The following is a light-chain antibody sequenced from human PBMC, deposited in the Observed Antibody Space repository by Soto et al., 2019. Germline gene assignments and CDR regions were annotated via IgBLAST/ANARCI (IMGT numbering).Light chain of an antibody. J-gene: IGKJ4*01. CDR2: DAS. CDR1: QSVSSD. CDR3: QENSERPPLS. Sequence: EIVLTQSPVTLSLSPGERATLSCRASQSVSSDLAWYQQKPGQAPRLLIFDASNRAAGIPARFSGSGSGTEYSHNLRSQAPEDIAFNYIQENSERPPLSFGGETKVEVK. V-gene: IGKV3-11*01.